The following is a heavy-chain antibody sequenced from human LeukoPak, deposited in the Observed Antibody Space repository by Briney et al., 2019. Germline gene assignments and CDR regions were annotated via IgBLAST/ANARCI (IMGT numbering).Heavy chain of an antibody. CDR1: GFTFSSYG. CDR2: IRYDGSNK. V-gene: IGHV3-30*02. Sequence: GGSLRLSCAASGFTFSSYGMHWVRQAPGKGLEWVAFIRYDGSNKYYADSVKGRFTISRDNSKNTLYLQMNSLRAEDTAVYYCAIGSGSYYGAQFDYWGQGTLVTASS. J-gene: IGHJ4*02. D-gene: IGHD1-26*01. CDR3: AIGSGSYYGAQFDY.